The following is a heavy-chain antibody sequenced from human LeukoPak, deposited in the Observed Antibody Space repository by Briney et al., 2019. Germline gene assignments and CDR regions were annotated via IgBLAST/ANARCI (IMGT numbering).Heavy chain of an antibody. CDR2: VSAYNGKT. CDR3: ARGGTFYSSIDY. CDR1: GYTFTTSY. Sequence: ASVKVSCKASGYTFTTSYINWVRQAPGQGLEWMGWVSAYNGKTSYGQRFQGRVTMTTDSSTSTAYMDLASLRSDDTAVYYCARGGTFYSSIDYWGQGTLVTVSS. J-gene: IGHJ4*02. V-gene: IGHV1-18*01. D-gene: IGHD1-26*01.